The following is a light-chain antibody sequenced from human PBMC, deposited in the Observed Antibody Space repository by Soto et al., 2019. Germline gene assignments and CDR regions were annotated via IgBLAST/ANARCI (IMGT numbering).Light chain of an antibody. CDR1: ISDVGGYNS. CDR3: SSYTTSTTYV. V-gene: IGLV2-14*01. CDR2: EVR. Sequence: QSVLTQPASVSGSPGQSITISCTGTISDVGGYNSVSWYQQHPGKAPKLMIYEVRNRPSGVSYRFSGSKSANTASLTISGLQAEDEADYYCSSYTTSTTYVFGTGTKVTLL. J-gene: IGLJ1*01.